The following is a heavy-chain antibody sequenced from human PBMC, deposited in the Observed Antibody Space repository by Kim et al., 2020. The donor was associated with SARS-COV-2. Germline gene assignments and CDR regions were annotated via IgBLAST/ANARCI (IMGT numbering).Heavy chain of an antibody. CDR1: GGSFSGYY. CDR2: INHSGST. J-gene: IGHJ4*02. V-gene: IGHV4-34*01. D-gene: IGHD3-10*01. CDR3: ARRRGKMATKIRLGSGYYFDY. Sequence: SETLSLTCAVYGGSFSGYYWSWIRQPPGKGLEWIGEINHSGSTNYNPSLKSRVTISVDTSKNQFSLKLSSVTAADTAVYYCARRRGKMATKIRLGSGYYFDYWGQGTLVTVSS.